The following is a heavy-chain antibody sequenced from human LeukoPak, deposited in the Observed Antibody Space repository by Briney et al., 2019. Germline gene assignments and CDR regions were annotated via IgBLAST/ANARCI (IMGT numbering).Heavy chain of an antibody. CDR1: GGSIRNSFF. CDR3: ARIRGTGLPDY. CDR2: MHYSGNT. V-gene: IGHV4-39*01. D-gene: IGHD3/OR15-3a*01. Sequence: SETLSLTCTVSGGSIRNSFFWGWIRQPPGKGLEWIGSMHYSGNTYDNPSLKSRVTISVGTSKNHFSLNLSSVTAADTAVYYCARIRGTGLPDYWGQGTLATVSS. J-gene: IGHJ4*02.